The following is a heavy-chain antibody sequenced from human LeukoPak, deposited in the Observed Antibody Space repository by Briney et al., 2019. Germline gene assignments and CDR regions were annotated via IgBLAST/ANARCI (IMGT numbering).Heavy chain of an antibody. D-gene: IGHD2-15*01. CDR3: ARVGSRWSWFDP. CDR1: GGSVSNGSYY. V-gene: IGHV4-61*01. Sequence: PSETLSLTCTVSGGSVSNGSYYWSWIRQPPGKGLEWIGYIYYSGITNYNPSLKSRVTISVDTSKNQFSLKLSSVTDADTAMYYCARVGSRWSWFDPWGQGTLVTASS. CDR2: IYYSGIT. J-gene: IGHJ5*02.